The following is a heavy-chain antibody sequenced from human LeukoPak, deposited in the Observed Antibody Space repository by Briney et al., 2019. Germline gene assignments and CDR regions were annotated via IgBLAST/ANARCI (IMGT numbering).Heavy chain of an antibody. CDR3: ARDEGITMIVVAPHFDI. D-gene: IGHD3-22*01. CDR1: GFTVSSNY. Sequence: GGSLRLSCAASGFTVSSNYMSWVRQAPGKGLEWVSVIYSGGSTYYADSVKGRFTISRDNSKNTLYLQMNSLRAEDTAVYYCARDEGITMIVVAPHFDIWGQGTMVTVSS. J-gene: IGHJ3*02. V-gene: IGHV3-53*01. CDR2: IYSGGST.